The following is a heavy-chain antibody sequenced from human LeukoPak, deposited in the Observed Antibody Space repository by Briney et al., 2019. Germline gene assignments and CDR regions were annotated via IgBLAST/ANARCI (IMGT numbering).Heavy chain of an antibody. J-gene: IGHJ4*02. CDR2: IKHDGSEK. CDR3: ATDRGWRTSGYYLYYFEY. CDR1: GFIFTGYF. D-gene: IGHD3-3*01. V-gene: IGHV3-7*01. Sequence: GGSLRLSCAASGFIFTGYFMGWVRQAPGKGLEWVASIKHDGSEKYYVDSVRGRFTISRDNTKNLLYLQMSSLRAEDTAVYYCATDRGWRTSGYYLYYFEYWGQGTLVTFSS.